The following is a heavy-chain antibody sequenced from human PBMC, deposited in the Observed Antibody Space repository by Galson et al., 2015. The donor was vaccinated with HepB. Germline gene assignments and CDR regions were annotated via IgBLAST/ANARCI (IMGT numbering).Heavy chain of an antibody. CDR3: ARAPEYDILTGYYNLDLDY. CDR1: GYTFTSYA. D-gene: IGHD3-9*01. J-gene: IGHJ4*02. Sequence: SVKVSCKASGYTFTSYAMNWVRQAPGQGLEWMGWINTNTGNPTYAQGFTGRFVFSLDTSVSTAYLQISSLKAEDTAVYYCARAPEYDILTGYYNLDLDYWGQGTLVTVSS. CDR2: INTNTGNP. V-gene: IGHV7-4-1*02.